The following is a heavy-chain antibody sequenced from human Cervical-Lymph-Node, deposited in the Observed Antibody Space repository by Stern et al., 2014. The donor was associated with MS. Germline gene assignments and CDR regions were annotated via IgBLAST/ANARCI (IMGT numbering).Heavy chain of an antibody. Sequence: EVQLEESGGGLVQPGGSLRLSCAASGFTFSSYAMHWVRQAPGKGLEYVSAISSNGGSTYYANSVKGRFTISRDNSKNTLYLQMGSLRAEDMAVYYCARASGYDGDYWGQGTLVTVSS. CDR3: ARASGYDGDY. CDR1: GFTFSSYA. J-gene: IGHJ4*02. CDR2: ISSNGGST. V-gene: IGHV3-64*01. D-gene: IGHD5-12*01.